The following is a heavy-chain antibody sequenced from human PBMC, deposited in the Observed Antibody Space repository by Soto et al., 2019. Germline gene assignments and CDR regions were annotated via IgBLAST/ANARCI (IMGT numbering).Heavy chain of an antibody. CDR2: ISYDGSNK. CDR1: GFTFSSYA. CDR3: ARDEYYDFWSGYYYYYYGMDV. Sequence: VQLVESGGGVVQPGRSLRLSCAASGFTFSSYAMHWVRQAPGKGLEWVAVISYDGSNKYYADSVKGRFTISRDNSKNTLYLQMNSLRAEDTAVYYCARDEYYDFWSGYYYYYYGMDVWGQGTTVTVSS. D-gene: IGHD3-3*01. J-gene: IGHJ6*02. V-gene: IGHV3-30-3*01.